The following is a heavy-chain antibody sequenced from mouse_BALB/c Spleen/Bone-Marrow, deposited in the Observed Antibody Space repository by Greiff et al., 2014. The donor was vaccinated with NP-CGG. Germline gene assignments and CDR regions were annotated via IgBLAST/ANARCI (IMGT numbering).Heavy chain of an antibody. Sequence: VQLQQSGPELVKPGASVKISCKASGYTFTDYNMHWVKQSHGKSLEWIGYIYPYNGGTGYNQKFKSKATLTVDTSSNTAYMELRSLTSEDSAVYYCASEWGHCDALDFWGQGTSVTVSA. D-gene: IGHD1-3*01. CDR1: GYTFTDYN. CDR3: ASEWGHCDALDF. CDR2: IYPYNGGT. V-gene: IGHV1S29*02. J-gene: IGHJ4*01.